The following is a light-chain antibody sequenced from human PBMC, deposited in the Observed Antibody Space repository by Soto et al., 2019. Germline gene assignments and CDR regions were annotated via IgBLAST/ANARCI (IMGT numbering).Light chain of an antibody. CDR1: QDISNY. J-gene: IGKJ2*01. CDR2: DAS. CDR3: QQYDNLPPYT. Sequence: DIQMTQSPSSLSASVGDRVTITCQASQDISNYLNWYQQKPGKAPKLLIYDASNLETGVPSRFSGSGSGTDFTCTISSLQPEDIATYDCQQYDNLPPYTFGQGTKLEIK. V-gene: IGKV1-33*01.